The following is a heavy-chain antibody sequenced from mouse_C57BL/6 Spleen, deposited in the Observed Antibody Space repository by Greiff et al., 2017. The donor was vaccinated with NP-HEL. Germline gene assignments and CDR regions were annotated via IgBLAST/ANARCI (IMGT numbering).Heavy chain of an antibody. CDR2: IYPGDGDT. Sequence: QVQLQQSGAELVKPGASVKISCKASGYAFSSSWMNWVKQRPGKGLEWIGQIYPGDGDTNYNGKFKGKATLTADKSSSTAYMQLSSLTSEDSAVYFCARRGDWDGYFDVWGTGTTVTVSS. J-gene: IGHJ1*03. V-gene: IGHV1-80*01. D-gene: IGHD4-1*01. CDR1: GYAFSSSW. CDR3: ARRGDWDGYFDV.